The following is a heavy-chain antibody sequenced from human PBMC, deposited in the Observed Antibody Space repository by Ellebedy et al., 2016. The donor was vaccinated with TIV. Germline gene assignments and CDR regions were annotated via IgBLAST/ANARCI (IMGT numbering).Heavy chain of an antibody. J-gene: IGHJ6*02. CDR2: IYHSGTI. D-gene: IGHD2-2*01. V-gene: IGHV4-30-4*01. CDR3: VRDRLTVVPPGGMDV. Sequence: LRLSCTVSGASISSGDSYWSWIRQPPGKGLEWIGYIYHSGTIHYNPSLNGRIQISLDTSKNQVSLTLSDVTAADTAVYFCVRDRLTVVPPGGMDVWGQGTTVTVSS. CDR1: GASISSGDSY.